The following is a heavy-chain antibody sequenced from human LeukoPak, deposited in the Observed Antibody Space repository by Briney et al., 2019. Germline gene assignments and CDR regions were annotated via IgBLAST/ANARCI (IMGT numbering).Heavy chain of an antibody. J-gene: IGHJ4*02. D-gene: IGHD6-13*01. CDR2: ISGSGGST. CDR3: XXXXXAXSSSWPADY. V-gene: IGHV3-23*01. CDR1: GFTFSSYA. Sequence: QPGGSLRLSCAASGFTFSSYAMSWVRQAPGKGLEWVSAISGSGGSTYYADSVKGRFTISRDNSKNTLYLQMNSLRAEDTAVYYXXXXXXAXSSSWPADYWGQGTLVTVSS.